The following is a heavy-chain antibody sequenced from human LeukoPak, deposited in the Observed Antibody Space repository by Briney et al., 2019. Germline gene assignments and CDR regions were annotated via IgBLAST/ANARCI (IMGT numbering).Heavy chain of an antibody. V-gene: IGHV1-18*01. CDR1: GYTFTSYG. J-gene: IGHJ5*02. CDR2: ISAYNGNT. CDR3: ARSRRSSGWYNWFDP. Sequence: ASVKVSCKASGYTFTSYGISWVRQAPGQGLEWMGWISAYNGNTNYAQKLQGRVTMTTDTSTSTAYMELRSLRSDDTAVYYCARSRRSSGWYNWFDPWGQGPLVSVSS. D-gene: IGHD6-19*01.